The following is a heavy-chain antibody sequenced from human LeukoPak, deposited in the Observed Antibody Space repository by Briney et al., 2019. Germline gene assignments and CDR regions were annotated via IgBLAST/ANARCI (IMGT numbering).Heavy chain of an antibody. V-gene: IGHV3-49*03. D-gene: IGHD6-6*01. CDR3: TSPDRQLAPPRYWYFDL. CDR2: IRSKAYGGTT. CDR1: GFTLGDYA. Sequence: PGRALRLSCTASGFTLGDYAMNWFRPGPGKGVEGVGFIRSKAYGGTTEYAASVKGRFTISRDDSKSIAYLQTNSLKTEDTAVYYCTSPDRQLAPPRYWYFDLWGRGTLVTVSS. J-gene: IGHJ2*01.